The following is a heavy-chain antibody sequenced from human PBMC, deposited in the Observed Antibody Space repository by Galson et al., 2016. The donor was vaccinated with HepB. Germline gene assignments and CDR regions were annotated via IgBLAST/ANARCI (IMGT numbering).Heavy chain of an antibody. Sequence: ETLSLTCTVSGGSVNSGSHYWSWIRQPPGKTLEWIGYVYSSGSTIYNPSLQSRVTMSVDTSKNQFSLNLESVTAADTAVFYCARLRYSGNFDFWGEGTLVTVSS. V-gene: IGHV4-61*01. J-gene: IGHJ4*02. CDR3: ARLRYSGNFDF. D-gene: IGHD5-12*01. CDR1: GGSVNSGSHY. CDR2: VYSSGST.